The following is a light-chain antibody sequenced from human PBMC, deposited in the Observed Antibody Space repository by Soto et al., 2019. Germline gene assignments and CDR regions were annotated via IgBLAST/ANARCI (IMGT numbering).Light chain of an antibody. J-gene: IGKJ1*01. CDR2: VAS. CDR3: QQYGTSPVT. V-gene: IGKV3-20*01. CDR1: QSVSSRS. Sequence: EIVLTQSPGTLSLSPGERATLSCRASQSVSSRSLAWYQQRPGQAPKLLIYVASSRAPGIPDRFSGSGSGTDFTLTISRLEPEDFAVYYCQQYGTSPVTFGQGTKVDIK.